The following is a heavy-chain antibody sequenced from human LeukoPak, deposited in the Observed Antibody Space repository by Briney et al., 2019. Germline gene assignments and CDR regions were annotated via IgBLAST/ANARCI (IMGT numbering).Heavy chain of an antibody. CDR1: GFTFSSYA. Sequence: GGSLRLSCAASGFTFSSYAMHWVRQAPGKGLEWVAVISYDGSNKYYADSVKGRFTISRDNAKKSLYLQMNSLRAEDTAVYYCARDRGYSSFDYWGQGTLVTVSS. J-gene: IGHJ4*02. CDR2: ISYDGSNK. V-gene: IGHV3-30*04. CDR3: ARDRGYSSFDY. D-gene: IGHD6-19*01.